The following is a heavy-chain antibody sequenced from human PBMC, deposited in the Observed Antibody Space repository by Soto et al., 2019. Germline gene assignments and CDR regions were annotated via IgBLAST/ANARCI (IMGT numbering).Heavy chain of an antibody. Sequence: SETLSLTCTVSGGSISSYYWSWIRQPPGKGLEWIGYIYYSGSTNYNPSLKSRVTISVDTSKNQFSLKLSSVTAADTAVYYCARHGVFSPNWNYDPTFDYWGQGTLVTVSS. J-gene: IGHJ4*02. V-gene: IGHV4-59*08. D-gene: IGHD1-7*01. CDR2: IYYSGST. CDR1: GGSISSYY. CDR3: ARHGVFSPNWNYDPTFDY.